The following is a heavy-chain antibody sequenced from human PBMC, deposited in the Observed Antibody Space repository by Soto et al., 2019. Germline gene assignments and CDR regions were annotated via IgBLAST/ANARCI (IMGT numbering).Heavy chain of an antibody. CDR1: GFTFISYA. D-gene: IGHD1-1*01. Sequence: WGSLRLSCAASGFTFISYAIICCRHSPLKGLEWVSAISGSGGSTYYADSVKGRFTISRDNSKNTLYLQMNSLRAEDTAVYYCAKNGPLTRNPRFDYWGQGTLVTVSS. V-gene: IGHV3-23*01. J-gene: IGHJ4*02. CDR2: ISGSGGST. CDR3: AKNGPLTRNPRFDY.